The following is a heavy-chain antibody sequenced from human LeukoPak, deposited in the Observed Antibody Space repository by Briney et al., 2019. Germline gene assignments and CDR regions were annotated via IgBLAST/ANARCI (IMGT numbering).Heavy chain of an antibody. V-gene: IGHV3-21*01. D-gene: IGHD3-22*01. J-gene: IGHJ5*02. CDR1: GFTFSSYS. CDR3: ARDLAPTFYYDSSGLWFDP. Sequence: GGSLRLSCAASGFTFSSYSMNWVRQAPGKGLEWVSSISSSSSYIYYADSVKGRFTNSRDNAKNSLYLQMNSLRAEDTAVYYCARDLAPTFYYDSSGLWFDPRGQGTLVTVSS. CDR2: ISSSSSYI.